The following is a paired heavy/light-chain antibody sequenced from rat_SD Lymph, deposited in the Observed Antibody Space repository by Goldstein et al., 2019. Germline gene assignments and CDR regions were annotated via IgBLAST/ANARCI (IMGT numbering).Light chain of an antibody. CDR3: QQHNEYPLT. Sequence: DVQMTQSPSNLAASPGESVSINCKASKSISKYLAWYQQKPGKANKLLIYSGSTLQSGTPSRFSGSGSGTDFTLTIRNLEPEDFGLYYCQQHNEYPLTFGSGTKLEIK. J-gene: IGKJ5*01. CDR2: SGS. CDR1: KSISKY. V-gene: IGKV16S1*01.
Heavy chain of an antibody. V-gene: IGHV5-62*01. CDR3: ARGRGSPDW. CDR1: GFTFSSYG. J-gene: IGHJ2*01. Sequence: VQLVESGGGLVQPGKSLKLSCSASGFTFSSYGMHWIRQAPGKGLDWVAYISSSSGTVYADAVKGRFTISRDNAKNTLYLQLNSLKSEDTAIYYCARGRGSPDWWGQGVMVTVSS. D-gene: IGHD3-1*01. CDR2: ISSSSGT.